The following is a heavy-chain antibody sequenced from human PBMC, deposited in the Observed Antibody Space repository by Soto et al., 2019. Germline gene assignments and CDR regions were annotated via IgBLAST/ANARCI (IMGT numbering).Heavy chain of an antibody. J-gene: IGHJ5*02. D-gene: IGHD2-15*01. CDR1: GGSFSGYY. CDR2: INHSGST. CDR3: ASTPYCSGGSCFGGGTAWFDP. V-gene: IGHV4-34*01. Sequence: SETLSLTCAVYGGSFSGYYWSWIRQPPGKGLEWIGEINHSGSTNYNPSLKSRVTISVDTSKNQFSLKLSSVTAADTAVYYCASTPYCSGGSCFGGGTAWFDPWGQGTLVTVSS.